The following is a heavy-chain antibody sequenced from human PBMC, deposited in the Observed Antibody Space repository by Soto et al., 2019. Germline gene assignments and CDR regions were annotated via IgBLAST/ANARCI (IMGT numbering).Heavy chain of an antibody. J-gene: IGHJ4*02. CDR2: ISGSGGST. V-gene: IGHV3-23*01. D-gene: IGHD5-12*01. CDR3: AKGRGGYNEGSKYYFDY. CDR1: GFTFSSYA. Sequence: EVQLLESGGGLVQPGGSLRLSCAASGFTFSSYAMSWVRQAPRKGLEWVSAISGSGGSTYYADSVKGRFTISRDNSKNTLYLQMNSLRAEDTAVYYCAKGRGGYNEGSKYYFDYWGQGTLVTVSS.